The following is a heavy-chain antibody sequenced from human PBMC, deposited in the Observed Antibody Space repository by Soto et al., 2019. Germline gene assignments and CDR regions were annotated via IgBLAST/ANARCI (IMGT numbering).Heavy chain of an antibody. D-gene: IGHD5-12*01. Sequence: GGSLRLSCTASGFTFGDYAMSWFRQAPGKGLEWVGFIRSKAYGGTTEYAASVKGRFTISRDDSKSIAYRQMNSLKTEDTAVYYCTRERRPGYSGYDWLSPFYFDYWGQGTLVTVSS. CDR2: IRSKAYGGTT. CDR1: GFTFGDYA. V-gene: IGHV3-49*03. J-gene: IGHJ4*02. CDR3: TRERRPGYSGYDWLSPFYFDY.